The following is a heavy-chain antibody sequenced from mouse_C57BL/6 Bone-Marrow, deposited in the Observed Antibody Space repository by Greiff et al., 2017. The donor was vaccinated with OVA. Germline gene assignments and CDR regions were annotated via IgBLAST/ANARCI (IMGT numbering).Heavy chain of an antibody. Sequence: VKLVESGAELVKPGASVKMSCKASGYTFTTYPIEWMKQNHGKSLEWIGNFHPYNDDTKYNEKFKGKATLTVEKSSSTVYLELSRLTSDDSAVYYCARRDRTGTGDAMDYWGQGTSVTVSS. D-gene: IGHD4-1*01. CDR3: ARRDRTGTGDAMDY. CDR2: FHPYNDDT. CDR1: GYTFTTYP. V-gene: IGHV1-47*01. J-gene: IGHJ4*01.